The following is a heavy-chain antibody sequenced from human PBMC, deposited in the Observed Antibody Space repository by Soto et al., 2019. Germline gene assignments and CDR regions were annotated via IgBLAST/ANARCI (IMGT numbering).Heavy chain of an antibody. CDR1: GDSISSADYF. CDR2: IFHSGTT. D-gene: IGHD2-2*02. V-gene: IGHV4-30-4*01. Sequence: SETLSLTCSVSGDSISSADYFLTWIRQSPGKGLEWMGYIFHSGTTYYNPSLKGRLLISIENSKNQFSLRLTSVTAADSAVYFCAREPYIPPARTDFWGPGTLVTVSS. CDR3: AREPYIPPARTDF. J-gene: IGHJ4*02.